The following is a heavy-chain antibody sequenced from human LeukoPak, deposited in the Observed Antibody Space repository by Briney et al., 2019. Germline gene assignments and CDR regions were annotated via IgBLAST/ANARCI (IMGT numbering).Heavy chain of an antibody. D-gene: IGHD3-16*02. CDR1: GYTFTSYG. CDR2: ISAYNGNT. J-gene: IGHJ4*02. V-gene: IGHV1-18*01. Sequence: GASVKVSCKASGYTFTSYGISWVRQAPGQGLEWMGWISAYNGNTNYAQKLQGRVTMTTETSTSTAYEEMRSLRSDDTAVYYCARAPWYVWGSYRLYYFDYWGQGTLVTVSS. CDR3: ARAPWYVWGSYRLYYFDY.